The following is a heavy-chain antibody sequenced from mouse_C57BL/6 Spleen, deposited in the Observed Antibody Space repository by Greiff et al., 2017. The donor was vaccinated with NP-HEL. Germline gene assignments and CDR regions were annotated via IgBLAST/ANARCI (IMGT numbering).Heavy chain of an antibody. CDR2: IYPGDGDT. D-gene: IGHD1-1*01. Sequence: VQLQQSGPELVKPGASVKISCKASGYAFSSSWMNWVKQRPGKGLEWIGRIYPGDGDTNYNGKFKGKATLTADKSSSTAYMQLSSLTSEDSAVYCCARSLTTVVAHFDYWGQGTTLTVSS. CDR1: GYAFSSSW. CDR3: ARSLTTVVAHFDY. J-gene: IGHJ2*01. V-gene: IGHV1-82*01.